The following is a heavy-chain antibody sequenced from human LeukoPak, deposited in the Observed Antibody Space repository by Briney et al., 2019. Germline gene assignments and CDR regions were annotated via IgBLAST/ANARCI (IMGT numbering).Heavy chain of an antibody. Sequence: GGSLRLSCTASGFTSSDFGIHWVRQAPGKGLDWVAGISYDGNPKYYADSVRGRFIISRDNSNNTLYLQLNSLRPDDTAVYYCAKVRGLYGRGFYAMDVWGQGTTVTVAS. CDR2: ISYDGNPK. D-gene: IGHD2-8*01. CDR3: AKVRGLYGRGFYAMDV. V-gene: IGHV3-30*18. CDR1: GFTSSDFG. J-gene: IGHJ6*02.